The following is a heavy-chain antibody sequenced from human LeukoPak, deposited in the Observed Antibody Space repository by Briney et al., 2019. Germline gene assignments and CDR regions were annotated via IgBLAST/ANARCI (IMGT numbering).Heavy chain of an antibody. Sequence: SETLSLNCTVSGYSISSGCYWGWIRQPPGKGLEWIGSIYHSGSTYYNPSLKSRVTISVDTSKNQFSLKLSSVTAADTAVYYCAEDVAFLNWGQGTLVTVSS. V-gene: IGHV4-38-2*02. CDR1: GYSISSGCY. D-gene: IGHD2-21*01. CDR3: AEDVAFLN. CDR2: IYHSGST. J-gene: IGHJ4*02.